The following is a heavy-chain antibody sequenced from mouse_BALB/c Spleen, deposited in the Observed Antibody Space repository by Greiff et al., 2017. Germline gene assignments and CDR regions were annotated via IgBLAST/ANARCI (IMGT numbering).Heavy chain of an antibody. V-gene: IGHV5-4*02. D-gene: IGHD2-2*01. J-gene: IGHJ4*01. CDR1: GFTFSDYY. CDR3: ARDVGLRLDYYAMDY. CDR2: ISDGGSYT. Sequence: EVKLMESGGGLVKPGGSLKLSCAASGFTFSDYYMYWVRQTPEKRLEWVATISDGGSYTYYPDSVKGRFTISRDNAKNNLYLQMSSLKSEDTAMYYCARDVGLRLDYYAMDYWGQGTSVTVSS.